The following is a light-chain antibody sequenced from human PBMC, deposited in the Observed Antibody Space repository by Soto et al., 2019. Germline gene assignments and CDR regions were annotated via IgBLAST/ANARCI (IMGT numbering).Light chain of an antibody. Sequence: DIVLTQSPATLSLSPGERASLSCRASQSVSNSLAWYQQKPGQPPRLLIYDASTRATGIPARFTGSGSGTDFTLVISSLEPEDFAVYYCQQRTSWPLLTFGGGTKVEIK. CDR1: QSVSNS. J-gene: IGKJ4*01. CDR3: QQRTSWPLLT. V-gene: IGKV3-11*01. CDR2: DAS.